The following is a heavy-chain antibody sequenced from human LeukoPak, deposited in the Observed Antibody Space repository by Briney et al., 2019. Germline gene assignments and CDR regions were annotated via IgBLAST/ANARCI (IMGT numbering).Heavy chain of an antibody. CDR2: INPNSGGT. V-gene: IGHV1-2*02. D-gene: IGHD6-13*01. CDR1: GYTFTGYY. Sequence: GASVKVSCKASGYTFTGYYMHWVRQAPRQGLEWMGWINPNSGGTNYAQKFQGRVTMTRDTSISTAYMELSRLRSDDTAVYYCARDLLGSTWYVWRDPYYFDYWGQGTLVTVSS. CDR3: ARDLLGSTWYVWRDPYYFDY. J-gene: IGHJ4*02.